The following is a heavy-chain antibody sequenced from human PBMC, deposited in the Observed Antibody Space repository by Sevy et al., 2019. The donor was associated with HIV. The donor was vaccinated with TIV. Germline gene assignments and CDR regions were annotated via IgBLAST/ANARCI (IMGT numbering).Heavy chain of an antibody. CDR1: GGTFSSYA. Sequence: ASVKVSCKASGGTFSSYAISWVRQAPGQGLEWMGGIIPIFGTANYAQKFQGRVTITADESTSTAYMELSSLRSEDTAVYYCARVGCSGRSCQGAKLYYYYYGMDVWGQGTTVTVSS. D-gene: IGHD2-15*01. V-gene: IGHV1-69*13. CDR3: ARVGCSGRSCQGAKLYYYYYGMDV. J-gene: IGHJ6*02. CDR2: IIPIFGTA.